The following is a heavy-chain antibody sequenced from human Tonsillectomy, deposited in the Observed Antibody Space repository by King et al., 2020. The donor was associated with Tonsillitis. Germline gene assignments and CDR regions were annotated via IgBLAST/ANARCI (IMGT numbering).Heavy chain of an antibody. Sequence: VQLVESGGGLVQPGGSLKLSCAASGFTFSGSAMHWVRQASGKGLEWVGRIRSKANSYATAYAASVKGRFTISRDDSKNTAYLQMNSLKTEDTAVYYCTYRRDSDILTGYYTFDYWGQGTLVTVSS. CDR2: IRSKANSYAT. CDR1: GFTFSGSA. CDR3: TYRRDSDILTGYYTFDY. V-gene: IGHV3-73*01. D-gene: IGHD3-9*01. J-gene: IGHJ4*02.